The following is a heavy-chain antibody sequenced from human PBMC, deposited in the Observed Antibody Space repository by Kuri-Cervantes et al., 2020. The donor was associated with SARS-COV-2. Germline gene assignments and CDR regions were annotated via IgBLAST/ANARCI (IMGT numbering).Heavy chain of an antibody. V-gene: IGHV4-4*07. Sequence: GSLRLSCTVSGGSISSYYWSWIRQPAGKGLEWIGRIYTSGSTNYNPSLKSRVTMSVDTSKNQFSLKLSSVTAADTAVYYCATHSGSYPYYYYYYMDVWGKGTTVTVSS. D-gene: IGHD1-26*01. J-gene: IGHJ6*03. CDR2: IYTSGST. CDR3: ATHSGSYPYYYYYYMDV. CDR1: GGSISSYY.